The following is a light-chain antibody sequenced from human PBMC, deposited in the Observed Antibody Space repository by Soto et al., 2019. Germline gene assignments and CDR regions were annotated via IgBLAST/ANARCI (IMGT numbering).Light chain of an antibody. CDR1: QGVSNY. CDR2: AAS. J-gene: IGKJ1*01. Sequence: DIHMTQSPSAMSASVGDRVTITCRASQGVSNYLAWFQQKPGKVPKRLIYAASSLQSGVASRFSGSESRTEFNLRIDGLQTEDFAPYYCLQQNSYPWMFGQATKVEIK. V-gene: IGKV1-17*03. CDR3: LQQNSYPWM.